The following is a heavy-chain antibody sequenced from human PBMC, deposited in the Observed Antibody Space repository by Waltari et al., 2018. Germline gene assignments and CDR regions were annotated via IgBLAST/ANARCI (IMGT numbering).Heavy chain of an antibody. CDR1: GGSIIRDNYF. Sequence: QVPLQESGPGLVKPSQTLSLTCPVSGGSIIRDNYFWSWIRQPAGNGLEWNGHIHTSGGNKYNPSLKSRVTISVDTSKNQFSLKLSSMTAADTAVYYCAGGRLLQSGEYWGQGTLVTVSS. CDR3: AGGRLLQSGEY. CDR2: IHTSGGN. J-gene: IGHJ4*02. D-gene: IGHD2-21*01. V-gene: IGHV4-61*02.